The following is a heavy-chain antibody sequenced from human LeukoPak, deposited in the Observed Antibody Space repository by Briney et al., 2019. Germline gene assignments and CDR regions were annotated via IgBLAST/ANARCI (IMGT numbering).Heavy chain of an antibody. J-gene: IGHJ4*02. D-gene: IGHD2-2*01. CDR2: IYPGDSDT. CDR1: GYSFSSYW. Sequence: GESLKISCKGSGYSFSSYWIGWVRQMPGKGLEWMGIIYPGDSDTRYSPSFQGQVTISADKSISTAYLQWSSLKASDTAMYYCARPRSQLLSEFFYWGQGTLVTVSS. V-gene: IGHV5-51*01. CDR3: ARPRSQLLSEFFY.